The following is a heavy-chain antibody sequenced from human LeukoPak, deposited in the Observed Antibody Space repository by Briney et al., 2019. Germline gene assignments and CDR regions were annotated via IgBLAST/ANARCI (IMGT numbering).Heavy chain of an antibody. J-gene: IGHJ5*02. V-gene: IGHV4-61*02. CDR3: ARGGGEQLGFDP. D-gene: IGHD1/OR15-1a*01. CDR1: GGSISSVSNY. Sequence: PSETLSLTCTVSGGSISSVSNYWSWIRQPAGKGLEWIGRIYSSGSTDYSPSLKSRATISVDTSKNQFSLKLRSVTAADTAMYYCARGGGEQLGFDPWGQGTLVTVSS. CDR2: IYSSGST.